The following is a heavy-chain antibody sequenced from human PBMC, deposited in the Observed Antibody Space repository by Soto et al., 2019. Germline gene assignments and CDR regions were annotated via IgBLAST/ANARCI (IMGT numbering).Heavy chain of an antibody. Sequence: PSETLSLTSAISGDSVASNSAAWNWIRQSPSRGLEWLGRTYYRSKWYNDYAVSVKSRITINPDTSKNQFSLQLNSVTPEDTAVYYCARDIYKSSSWFDAFDIWGQGTIVTVSS. D-gene: IGHD6-13*01. CDR1: GDSVASNSAA. V-gene: IGHV6-1*01. J-gene: IGHJ3*02. CDR2: TYYRSKWYN. CDR3: ARDIYKSSSWFDAFDI.